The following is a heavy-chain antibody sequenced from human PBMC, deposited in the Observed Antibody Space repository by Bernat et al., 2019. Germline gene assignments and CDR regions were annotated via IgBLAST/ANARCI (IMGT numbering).Heavy chain of an antibody. CDR1: GFTFSSYA. D-gene: IGHD6-19*01. CDR3: AKNVGSGWRYYFDY. V-gene: IGHV3-23*04. CDR2: ITGSGGST. J-gene: IGHJ4*02. Sequence: EVELVESGGGLVQPGGSLRLSCAASGFTFSSYAMSWVRQAPGKGLEWVSVITGSGGSTYYADSVKGRFTISRDNSKNTLYLQMNSLRAEDTAVYYCAKNVGSGWRYYFDYWGQGTLVTVSS.